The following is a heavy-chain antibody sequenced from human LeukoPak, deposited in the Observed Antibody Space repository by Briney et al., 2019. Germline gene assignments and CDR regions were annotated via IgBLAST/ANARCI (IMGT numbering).Heavy chain of an antibody. CDR1: GYTLTRYF. J-gene: IGHJ4*02. CDR3: ARTLVGGNSYYFDY. Sequence: ASVKVSCKASGYTLTRYFIHWVRQAPGQGLEWMGWISAYNGNTNYAQKLQGRVTMTTDTSTSTAYMELRSLRSDDTAVYYCARTLVGGNSYYFDYWGQGTLVTVSS. D-gene: IGHD4-23*01. V-gene: IGHV1-18*01. CDR2: ISAYNGNT.